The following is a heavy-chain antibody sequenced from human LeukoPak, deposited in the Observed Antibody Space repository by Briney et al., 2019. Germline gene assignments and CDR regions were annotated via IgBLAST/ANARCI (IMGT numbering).Heavy chain of an antibody. CDR2: IYSGGRT. CDR3: VKAPTVAGSYGWFDP. Sequence: SQTLSLACTVSGGSITSGNNYWNWIRQSPGKGLEWIGFIYSGGRTNYNPFLRSRVVISADTSKNQISLRVDSMTAADTAVYYCVKAPTVAGSYGWFDPWGQGTLVTVSS. V-gene: IGHV4-30-4*08. CDR1: GGSITSGNNY. J-gene: IGHJ5*02. D-gene: IGHD6-19*01.